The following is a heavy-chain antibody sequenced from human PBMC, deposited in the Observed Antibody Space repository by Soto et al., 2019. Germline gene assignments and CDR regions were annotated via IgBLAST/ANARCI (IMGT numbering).Heavy chain of an antibody. CDR3: TTSSGYQLNGMDV. Sequence: EVQLVESGGGLVKPGGSLRLSCAASGFTFSNAWMNWVRQAPGKGLEWVGRIKSKTDGGTTDYAAPVKGRFTISRDESKNTLYLQMNSLKTEDTAVYYCTTSSGYQLNGMDVWGQGSTVTVSS. V-gene: IGHV3-15*07. D-gene: IGHD2-2*01. J-gene: IGHJ6*02. CDR2: IKSKTDGGTT. CDR1: GFTFSNAW.